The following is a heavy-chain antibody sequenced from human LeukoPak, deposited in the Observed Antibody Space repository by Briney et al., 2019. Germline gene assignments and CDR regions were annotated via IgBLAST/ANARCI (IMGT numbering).Heavy chain of an antibody. CDR3: AKAKGSLLWFGELSLDY. D-gene: IGHD3-10*01. CDR2: ISWNSGSI. CDR1: GFTFDDYA. J-gene: IGHJ4*02. V-gene: IGHV3-9*03. Sequence: GGSLRLSCAASGFTFDDYAMHWVRQAPGKGLEWASGISWNSGSIGYADSVKGRFTIYRDNAKNSVYLQVNSLRAEDMALYYCAKAKGSLLWFGELSLDYWGQGTLVTVSS.